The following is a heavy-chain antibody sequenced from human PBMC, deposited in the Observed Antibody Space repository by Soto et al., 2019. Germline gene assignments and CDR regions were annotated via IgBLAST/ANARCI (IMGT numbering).Heavy chain of an antibody. CDR1: GFTFSSYD. J-gene: IGHJ4*02. CDR2: IGKAGDT. Sequence: EVQLVESGGDLVQPGGSLRLSCAASGFTFSSYDFHWVRQTTGKGLEWVSGIGKAGDTYYAGSVKGRFTISRENAKNTLYIQMNSLIAGDTAVYYCTRGAAGFDYWFQGTLVTVSS. V-gene: IGHV3-13*01. CDR3: TRGAAGFDY. D-gene: IGHD6-13*01.